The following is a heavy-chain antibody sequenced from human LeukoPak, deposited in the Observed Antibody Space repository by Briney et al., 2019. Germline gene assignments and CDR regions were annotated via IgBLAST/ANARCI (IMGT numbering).Heavy chain of an antibody. CDR3: ARGGEAHYYDSSGYYFFDY. Sequence: ASVKVSCKASGYTFTAYYIHWVRQAPGQGLEWMGWINPNSGGTNYEQKFHGRVTMTRDSSISTAYMELSRLRSDDTAVYYCARGGEAHYYDSSGYYFFDYWGQGTLVTVSS. J-gene: IGHJ4*02. D-gene: IGHD3-22*01. CDR2: INPNSGGT. V-gene: IGHV1-2*02. CDR1: GYTFTAYY.